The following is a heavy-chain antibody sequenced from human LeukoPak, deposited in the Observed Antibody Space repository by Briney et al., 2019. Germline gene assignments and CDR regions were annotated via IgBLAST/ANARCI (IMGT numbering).Heavy chain of an antibody. Sequence: RPSETLSLTCAVCGGSFSGYYWSWIRQPPGKGLEWIGEINHSGSTNYNPSLKSRVTISVDTSKNQFSLKLSSVTAADTAVYYCASKVVPAATVGYFDYWGQGTLVTVSS. J-gene: IGHJ4*02. CDR1: GGSFSGYY. D-gene: IGHD2-2*01. V-gene: IGHV4-34*01. CDR2: INHSGST. CDR3: ASKVVPAATVGYFDY.